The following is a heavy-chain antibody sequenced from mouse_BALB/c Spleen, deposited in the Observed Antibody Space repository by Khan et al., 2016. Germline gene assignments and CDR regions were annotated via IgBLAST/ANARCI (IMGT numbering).Heavy chain of an antibody. Sequence: QVQLQQSGAELMKPGASVKISCKATGYTFSTYWIEWVKQRPGHGLEWIGEILPGSGSSNYNEKLKGKATFTADTSSNTAYMQLSSLTSEDSAVYYCARFYDEYDYGMDYWGQGTSVTVAS. J-gene: IGHJ4*01. V-gene: IGHV1-9*01. CDR3: ARFYDEYDYGMDY. D-gene: IGHD2-4*01. CDR2: ILPGSGSS. CDR1: GYTFSTYW.